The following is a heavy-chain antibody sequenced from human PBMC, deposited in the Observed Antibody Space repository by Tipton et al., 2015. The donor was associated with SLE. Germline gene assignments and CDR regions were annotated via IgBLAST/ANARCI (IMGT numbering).Heavy chain of an antibody. V-gene: IGHV4-59*02. D-gene: IGHD3-16*01. Sequence: TLSLTCNVSGDPVTSHYWTWIRQPPGKGLEWIGYMYYIGSPNYYSGSTNYNASLKSRVTISIDASGNQFSLNLNSVTAADTAVYYCARDVSGGALLHIWGQGTLVTVSS. CDR1: GDPVTSHY. J-gene: IGHJ4*02. CDR2: MYYIGSPNYYSGST. CDR3: ARDVSGGALLHI.